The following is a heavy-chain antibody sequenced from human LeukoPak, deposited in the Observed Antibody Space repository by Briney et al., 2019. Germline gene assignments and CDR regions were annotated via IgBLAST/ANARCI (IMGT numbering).Heavy chain of an antibody. D-gene: IGHD6-13*01. CDR1: GGSISNYY. CDR3: ARHGGYSSPYLH. CDR2: IYYSGTT. V-gene: IGHV4-59*08. J-gene: IGHJ1*01. Sequence: KSSETLSLTCTVSGGSISNYYWSWIRQPPGKGLECIGYIYYSGTTNYNPSLKSRVTISVDTSKNQFSLKLSSVTAADTAGYYCARHGGYSSPYLHWGQGTLVTVSS.